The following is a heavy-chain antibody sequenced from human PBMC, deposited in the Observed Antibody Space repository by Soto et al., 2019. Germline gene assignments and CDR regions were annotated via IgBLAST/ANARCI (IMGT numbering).Heavy chain of an antibody. CDR3: ARNALQAAYSSSLVGGGNYYGMDV. CDR2: IYHSGST. CDR1: SGSISSSKW. D-gene: IGHD6-13*01. J-gene: IGHJ6*02. V-gene: IGHV4-4*02. Sequence: SETLSLTCAVSSGSISSSKWWSWVRQPPGKGLEWIGDIYHSGSTNYNPSLKSRVTISVDKSKNQFSLKLSSVTAADTAVYYCARNALQAAYSSSLVGGGNYYGMDVWGQGTTVTVSS.